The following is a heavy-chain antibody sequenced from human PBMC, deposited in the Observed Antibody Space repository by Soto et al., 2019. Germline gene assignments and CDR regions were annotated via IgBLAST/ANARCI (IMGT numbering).Heavy chain of an antibody. Sequence: SETLSLTCTVSGVSISGYYWGWIRQPPGKGLEWIGYIHYSGSTNYNPSLRSRVTISVDTPKNQFSLKVNSMTAADTAIYYCARGGVAARKGRWFDPWGQGTLVT. CDR1: GVSISGYY. V-gene: IGHV4-59*01. J-gene: IGHJ5*02. CDR2: IHYSGST. D-gene: IGHD6-25*01. CDR3: ARGGVAARKGRWFDP.